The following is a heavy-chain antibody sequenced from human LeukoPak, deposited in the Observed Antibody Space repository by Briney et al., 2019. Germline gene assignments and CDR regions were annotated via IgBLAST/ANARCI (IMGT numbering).Heavy chain of an antibody. CDR3: ARETQGRSSWY. Sequence: HSETLSLTCTVFGDSVSSSNYYWACFRQPPGKGLDWLGSPYYDRRTYYSPSLESRVTVSVDTSKNQFSLRLSSVTAADTAVYYCARETQGRSSWYWGRGTLVIVSS. D-gene: IGHD6-13*01. V-gene: IGHV4-39*01. J-gene: IGHJ4*02. CDR2: PYYDRRT. CDR1: GDSVSSSNYY.